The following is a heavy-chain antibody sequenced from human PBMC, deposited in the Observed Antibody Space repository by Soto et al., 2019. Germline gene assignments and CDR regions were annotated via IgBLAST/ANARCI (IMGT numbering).Heavy chain of an antibody. CDR2: ISWNSGTM. CDR3: AKGFCSSTRCLTYSYMDV. J-gene: IGHJ6*03. Sequence: EVQLVESGGGLVQPGRSLRLSCAASGFSFDEYAMHWVRQAPGKGLEWVSGISWNSGTMGYGDSVKGRFTISRDNAKNSLYRQMNSLRAEDTALYYCAKGFCSSTRCLTYSYMDVWGKGTKVTVSS. CDR1: GFSFDEYA. D-gene: IGHD2-2*01. V-gene: IGHV3-9*01.